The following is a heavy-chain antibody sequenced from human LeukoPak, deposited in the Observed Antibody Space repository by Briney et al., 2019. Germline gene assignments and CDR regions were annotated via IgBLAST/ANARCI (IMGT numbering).Heavy chain of an antibody. CDR1: GGSFSGYY. Sequence: PSETLSLTCAVYGGSFSGYYWSWIRQPPGKGLEWIGEINNSGSTNYNPSLKSRVTISVDTSKNQFSLKLSSVTAADTAVYYCARGLGYFDWFPRWFDPWGQGTLVTVSS. V-gene: IGHV4-34*01. J-gene: IGHJ5*02. D-gene: IGHD3-9*01. CDR2: INNSGST. CDR3: ARGLGYFDWFPRWFDP.